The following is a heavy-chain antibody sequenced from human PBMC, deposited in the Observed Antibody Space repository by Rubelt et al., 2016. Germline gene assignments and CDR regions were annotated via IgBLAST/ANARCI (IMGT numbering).Heavy chain of an antibody. CDR1: GGSISSGGYY. J-gene: IGHJ4*02. CDR2: IYYSGST. D-gene: IGHD1-26*01. CDR3: ARMPRGELFQSDY. Sequence: QVQLQESGPGLVKPSQTLSLTCTVSGGSISSGGYYWSWIRQHPAKGLEWIGYIYYSGSTYYKPSLKGRVTISVDTSKNQFSLKLSSVTAADTAVYYCARMPRGELFQSDYWGRGTLVTVSS. V-gene: IGHV4-31*03.